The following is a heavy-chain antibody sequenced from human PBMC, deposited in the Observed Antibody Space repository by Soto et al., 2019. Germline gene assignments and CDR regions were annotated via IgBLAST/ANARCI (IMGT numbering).Heavy chain of an antibody. V-gene: IGHV1-69*12. D-gene: IGHD6-19*01. CDR3: ARINSSGWYEAIDY. J-gene: IGHJ4*02. CDR1: GGTFSSYA. Sequence: QVQLGQSGAEVKKPGSSVKVSCKASGGTFSSYAISWVRQAPGQGLEWMGGIIPIFGTANYAQKFQGRVTITADESTSTAYMELSSLRSEDTAVYYCARINSSGWYEAIDYWGQGTLVTVSS. CDR2: IIPIFGTA.